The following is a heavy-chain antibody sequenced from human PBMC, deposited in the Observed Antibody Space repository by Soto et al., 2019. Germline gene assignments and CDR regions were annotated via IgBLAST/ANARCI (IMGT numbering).Heavy chain of an antibody. CDR3: AITPPGAGLDYYYGMDV. D-gene: IGHD1-26*01. V-gene: IGHV4-4*02. J-gene: IGHJ6*02. CDR2: IYHSGRT. CDR1: GGSISSSNW. Sequence: SETLSLTGAVSGGSISSSNWWSSVRQPPGKGREWIVEIYHSGRTNYNPSLKSRVTISVDKSKNQYSLKLSSVAAADTAVYYCAITPPGAGLDYYYGMDVWGQGTTVTVSS.